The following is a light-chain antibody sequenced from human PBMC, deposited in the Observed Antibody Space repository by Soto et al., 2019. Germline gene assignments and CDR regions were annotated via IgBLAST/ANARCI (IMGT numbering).Light chain of an antibody. V-gene: IGLV1-44*01. CDR1: SSNIGTSS. Sequence: QSVLTQPHSASGTPGQRVTLSCSGSSSNIGTSSVHWFQQLPGTAPKLLISTTNQPPSGVPERFSGSKSGTSASLAISGLQSEDEADYYCAAWDDSLNGHVFGTGTKVTVL. CDR3: AAWDDSLNGHV. CDR2: TTN. J-gene: IGLJ1*01.